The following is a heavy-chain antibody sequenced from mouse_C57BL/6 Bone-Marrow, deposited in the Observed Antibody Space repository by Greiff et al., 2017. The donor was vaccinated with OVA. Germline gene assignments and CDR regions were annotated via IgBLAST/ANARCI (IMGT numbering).Heavy chain of an antibody. Sequence: EVNVVESGGGLVQPGGSMKLSCAASGFTFSDAWMDWVRQSPEKGLEWVAEIRNKANNHATYYAESVKGRFTISRDDSKSSVYLQMNSLRAEDTGIYYCTKGSSYGYFDVWGTGTTVTVSS. CDR3: TKGSSYGYFDV. CDR1: GFTFSDAW. D-gene: IGHD1-1*01. J-gene: IGHJ1*03. V-gene: IGHV6-6*01. CDR2: IRNKANNHAT.